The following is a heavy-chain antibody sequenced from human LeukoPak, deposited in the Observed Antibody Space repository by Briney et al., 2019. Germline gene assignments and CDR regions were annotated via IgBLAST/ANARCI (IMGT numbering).Heavy chain of an antibody. Sequence: ASVKVSCKASGYTFVNYYIHWVRQAPGQGLEWMGIINPSGGSTSYEQKFQGRVTVTRDTSTSTVYMELSGLRSEDTAVYYCARGPNYADLDYRGQGTLVTVSS. V-gene: IGHV1-46*01. J-gene: IGHJ4*02. CDR1: GYTFVNYY. D-gene: IGHD1-7*01. CDR3: ARGPNYADLDY. CDR2: INPSGGST.